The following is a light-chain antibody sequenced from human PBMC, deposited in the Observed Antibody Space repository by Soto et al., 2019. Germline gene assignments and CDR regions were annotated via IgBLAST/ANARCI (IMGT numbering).Light chain of an antibody. CDR2: DVS. CDR1: CSDVGGYNY. J-gene: IGLJ2*01. Sequence: QSVLTQPASVSGSPGQSITISCTGTCSDVGGYNYVSWYQQHPGKAPKLMIYDVSNRPSGVSNRFSGSKSGNTASLTISGLQAEDEADYYCSSYTSSSTLEIGGGTKLTVL. CDR3: SSYTSSSTLE. V-gene: IGLV2-14*01.